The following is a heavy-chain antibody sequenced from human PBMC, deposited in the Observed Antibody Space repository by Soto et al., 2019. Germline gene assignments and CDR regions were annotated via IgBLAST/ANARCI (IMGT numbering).Heavy chain of an antibody. D-gene: IGHD2-15*01. J-gene: IGHJ4*02. CDR2: IDWDDDK. CDR3: ARINRVAQDWPLDY. CDR1: GFSLSTSGMC. Sequence: SGPTLVNPTQTLTLTCTFSGFSLSTSGMCVSWIRQPPGKALEWLALIDWDDDKYYSTSLKTRLTISKDTSKNQVVLTMTNMDPVDTATYYCARINRVAQDWPLDYWAREPWSPSPQ. V-gene: IGHV2-70*01.